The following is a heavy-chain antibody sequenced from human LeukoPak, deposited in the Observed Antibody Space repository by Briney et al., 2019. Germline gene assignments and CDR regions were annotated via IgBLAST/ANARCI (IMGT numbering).Heavy chain of an antibody. Sequence: PSETLSLTCNVSGHSISDGSYWGWIRLPPGKGLQWIGNIQHSGVSYHTGITYYNPSLKSRLTVSLDTSKNQFSLSLSSVTAADTAVYYCARAHMATVTTYYFDYWGQGTLVTVSS. CDR3: ARAHMATVTTYYFDY. J-gene: IGHJ4*02. CDR2: IQHSGVSYHTGIT. CDR1: GHSISDGSY. D-gene: IGHD4-17*01. V-gene: IGHV4-38-2*02.